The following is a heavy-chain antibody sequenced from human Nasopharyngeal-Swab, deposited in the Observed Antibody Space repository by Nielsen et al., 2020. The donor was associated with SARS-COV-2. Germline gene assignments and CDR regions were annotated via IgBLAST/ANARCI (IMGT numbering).Heavy chain of an antibody. V-gene: IGHV3-15*01. J-gene: IGHJ4*02. CDR1: GFTFSNAW. CDR2: IKSKTDGGTT. D-gene: IGHD2-8*01. CDR3: TTDPLGYCTNGVCYTTDY. Sequence: GGSLRLSCAASGFTFSNAWMSWVRQAPGKGLEWVGRIKSKTDGGTTDYAAPVKGRFTISRDDSKSTLYLQMNSLKTEDRAVYYCTTDPLGYCTNGVCYTTDYWGQGTLVTVSS.